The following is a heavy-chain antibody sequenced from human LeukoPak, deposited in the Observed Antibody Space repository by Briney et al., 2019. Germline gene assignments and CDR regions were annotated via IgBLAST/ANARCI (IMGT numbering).Heavy chain of an antibody. CDR3: ARSPHYYDHRGGVNWFDP. Sequence: ASVKVSCKASGYTFTSYAMNWVRQAPGQGLEWMGWINTNTGNPTYAQGFTGRFVFSLDTSVSTAYLQISSLKAEDTAVYYCARSPHYYDHRGGVNWFDPWGQGTLVTVSS. J-gene: IGHJ5*02. CDR1: GYTFTSYA. CDR2: INTNTGNP. V-gene: IGHV7-4-1*02. D-gene: IGHD3-22*01.